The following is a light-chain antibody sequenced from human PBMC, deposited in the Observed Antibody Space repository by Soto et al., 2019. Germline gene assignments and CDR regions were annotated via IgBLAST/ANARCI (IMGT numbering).Light chain of an antibody. CDR1: QSVSSN. CDR3: QQYNNWPG. J-gene: IGKJ1*01. V-gene: IGKV3-15*01. Sequence: EIVMTQSPATLSVSPGERATLSCRASQSVSSNLAWYQQKPGQAPRLLIYGASTRATGIPARFSGSWSGTDFTITISSLQSEDFAVYYYQQYNNWPGFGQGTKVEIK. CDR2: GAS.